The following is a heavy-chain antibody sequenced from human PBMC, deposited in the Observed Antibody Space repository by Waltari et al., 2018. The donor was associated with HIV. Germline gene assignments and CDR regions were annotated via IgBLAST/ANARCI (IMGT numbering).Heavy chain of an antibody. CDR2: MNPRPAVT. V-gene: IGHV1-2*02. J-gene: IGHJ4*02. CDR1: GFTFTGFY. Sequence: QAQLVQSGAEVKKPGASLKVSCKTSGFTFTGFYLHWVRQTPGQGLEWIGWMNPRPAVTKYAQAFQGRVTMTMDTSINASYVELSRLTSDDTAVYFCARGYPHFDYWGQGTLVTVSS. D-gene: IGHD5-18*01. CDR3: ARGYPHFDY.